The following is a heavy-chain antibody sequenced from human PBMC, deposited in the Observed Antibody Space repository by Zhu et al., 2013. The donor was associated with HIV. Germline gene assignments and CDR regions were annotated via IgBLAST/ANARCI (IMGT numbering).Heavy chain of an antibody. V-gene: IGHV1-69*06. CDR3: ARGRNLIEPNFDY. Sequence: QVHLVQSGAELKQPGASVKVSCKASGYTFTTYGVSWVRQAPGQGPEWMGGIIPIIGTRNYAQKFQGRVTITADKSTSTTYMEMSSLRSEDTAVYYCARGRNLIEPNFDYWGQGTLVTVSS. D-gene: IGHD3-22*01. J-gene: IGHJ4*02. CDR2: IIPIIGTR. CDR1: GYTFTTYG.